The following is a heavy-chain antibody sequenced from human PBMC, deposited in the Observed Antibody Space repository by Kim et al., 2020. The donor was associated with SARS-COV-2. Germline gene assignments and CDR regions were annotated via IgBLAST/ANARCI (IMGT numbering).Heavy chain of an antibody. CDR2: INHSGST. D-gene: IGHD6-25*01. CDR3: ARGGRMRLQRVPNNWFDP. J-gene: IGHJ5*02. Sequence: SETLSLTCAVYGGSFSGYYWSWIRQPPGKGLEWIGEINHSGSTNYNPSLKSRVTISVDTSKNQFSLKLSSVTAADTAVYYCARGGRMRLQRVPNNWFDPWGQGTLVTVSS. V-gene: IGHV4-34*01. CDR1: GGSFSGYY.